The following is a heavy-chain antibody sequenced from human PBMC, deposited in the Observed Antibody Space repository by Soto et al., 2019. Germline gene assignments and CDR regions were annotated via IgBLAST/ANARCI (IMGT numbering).Heavy chain of an antibody. Sequence: PSETLSLTCTVSGDSIINDYWSWIRQPPGKGLEWIGYIYYSGNTKYNPSLKSRVTMSVDTSKNQFSLKLTSVTAADTAVYYCARDKITGLFDYWGQGTLVTVSS. J-gene: IGHJ4*02. CDR1: GDSIINDY. V-gene: IGHV4-59*12. CDR3: ARDKITGLFDY. D-gene: IGHD2-8*02. CDR2: IYYSGNT.